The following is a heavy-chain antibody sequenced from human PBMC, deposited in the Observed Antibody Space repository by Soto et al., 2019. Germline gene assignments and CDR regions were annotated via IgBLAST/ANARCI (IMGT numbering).Heavy chain of an antibody. CDR2: VYHTGNT. D-gene: IGHD2-21*02. CDR1: GGTVASSHW. J-gene: IGHJ5*02. CDR3: AREIVTAGGNNYFDP. Sequence: SETLSLTCGVSGGTVASSHWWSWVRQSPGRGLEWIGNVYHTGNTNFNPSLQSRVTFSVDKSNNQFSLRLTSVTAADTAVYFCAREIVTAGGNNYFDPWGPGTLVTVSS. V-gene: IGHV4-4*02.